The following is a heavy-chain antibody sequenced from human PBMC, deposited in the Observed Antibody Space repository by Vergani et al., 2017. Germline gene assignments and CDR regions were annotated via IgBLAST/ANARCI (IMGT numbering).Heavy chain of an antibody. J-gene: IGHJ4*02. Sequence: EVQLVESGGGLVKPGGSLRLSCAASGFTFSSYSMNWVRQAPGKGLEWVSSISSSSSTIYYADSVKGRFTISRDNAKNSLYLQMNSLRAEDTAVYYCARDLGPYTAIAKYWGQGTLVTVSS. D-gene: IGHD5-18*01. CDR1: GFTFSSYS. CDR3: ARDLGPYTAIAKY. CDR2: ISSSSSTI. V-gene: IGHV3-21*01.